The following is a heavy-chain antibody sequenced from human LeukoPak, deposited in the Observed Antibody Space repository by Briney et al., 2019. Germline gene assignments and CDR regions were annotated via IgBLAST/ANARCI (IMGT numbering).Heavy chain of an antibody. CDR2: ISWNSGST. D-gene: IGHD4-23*01. CDR3: AKDLPAADYGGTQFYYYYGMDV. CDR1: GFTFDDYA. V-gene: IGHV3-23*01. J-gene: IGHJ6*02. Sequence: GGSLRLSCAASGFTFDDYAMHWVRQVPGKGLEWVSGISWNSGSTYYADSVKGRFTISRDNSKNALYLQMNSLRAEDTAVYYCAKDLPAADYGGTQFYYYYGMDVWGQGTTVTVSS.